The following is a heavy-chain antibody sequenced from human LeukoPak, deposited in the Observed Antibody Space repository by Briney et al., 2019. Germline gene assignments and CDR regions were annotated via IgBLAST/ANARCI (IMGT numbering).Heavy chain of an antibody. J-gene: IGHJ6*02. Sequence: PGGSLRLSCVASGFTFSSYAMHWVRQASGKGLEWVGRIRSKANSYATAYAASVKGRFTISRDDSKNTAYLQMNSLKTEDTAVYYCIVATTSVVYGMDVWGQGTTVTVSS. V-gene: IGHV3-73*01. D-gene: IGHD5-12*01. CDR1: GFTFSSYA. CDR2: IRSKANSYAT. CDR3: IVATTSVVYGMDV.